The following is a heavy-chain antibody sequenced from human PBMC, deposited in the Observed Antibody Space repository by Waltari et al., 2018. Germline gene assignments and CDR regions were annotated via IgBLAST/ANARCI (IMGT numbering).Heavy chain of an antibody. V-gene: IGHV4-59*01. CDR1: GGSISSYY. Sequence: QVQLQESGPGLVKPSETLSLTCTVSGGSISSYYWSWIRQPPGKGLEWIGYIYYSGSTNYHPSLKSRVPISVDTSKNQFSLKLSSVTAADTAVYYCASRGMLPFDHRFDYWGQGTLVTVSS. J-gene: IGHJ4*02. D-gene: IGHD3-9*01. CDR2: IYYSGST. CDR3: ASRGMLPFDHRFDY.